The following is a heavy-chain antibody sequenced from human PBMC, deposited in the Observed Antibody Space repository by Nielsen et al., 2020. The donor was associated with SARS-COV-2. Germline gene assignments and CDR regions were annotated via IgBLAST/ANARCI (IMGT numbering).Heavy chain of an antibody. Sequence: GESLKISCEGSGYTFSDYYMNWIRQAPGKGLMWVARINSDRSRSAYADAVKGRFIMSRDNARDTLSLQMNSLSVEDTAVYYCVRVRDDGHYYDTGPFDDWGQGSLVTVSS. D-gene: IGHD3-22*01. CDR3: VRVRDDGHYYDTGPFDD. CDR2: INSDRSRS. V-gene: IGHV3-74*01. J-gene: IGHJ4*02. CDR1: GYTFSDYY.